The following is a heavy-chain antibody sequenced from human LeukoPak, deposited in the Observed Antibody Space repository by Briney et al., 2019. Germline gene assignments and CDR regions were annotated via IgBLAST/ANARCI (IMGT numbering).Heavy chain of an antibody. D-gene: IGHD5-18*01. J-gene: IGHJ4*02. CDR3: ASRRGFTYGVFDN. Sequence: ASVKVSCKASGYTFTGYYMHWVRQAPGQGLEWMGWINPNSGGTNYAQKFQGRVTMTRDTSISTVYMELSSLGSDDTAVYYCASRRGFTYGVFDNWGQGTQVTVSS. V-gene: IGHV1-2*02. CDR2: INPNSGGT. CDR1: GYTFTGYY.